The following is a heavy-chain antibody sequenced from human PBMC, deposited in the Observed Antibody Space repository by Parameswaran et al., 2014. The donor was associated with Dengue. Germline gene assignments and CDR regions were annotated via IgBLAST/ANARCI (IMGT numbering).Heavy chain of an antibody. D-gene: IGHD3-10*01. CDR2: ISAYNGNT. J-gene: IGHJ4*02. Sequence: SWVRQAPGQGLEWMGWISAYNGNTNYAQKLQGRVTMTTDTSTSTAYMELRSLRSDDTAVYYRARGLDYYGSGSYVDYWGQGTLVTVSS. V-gene: IGHV1-18*01. CDR3: ARGLDYYGSGSYVDY.